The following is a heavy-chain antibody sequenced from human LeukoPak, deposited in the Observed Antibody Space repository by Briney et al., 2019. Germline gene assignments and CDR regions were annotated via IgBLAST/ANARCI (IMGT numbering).Heavy chain of an antibody. CDR3: ARDADFASGWYGGWFDP. D-gene: IGHD6-19*01. Sequence: GGSLRLSCAASGFTFSSYEMNWVRQAPGKGLEWISYITSSGSTVYYADSVKGRFTISRDNAKNSLYLQMNSLRAEDTAVYYCARDADFASGWYGGWFDPWGQGTLVTVSS. CDR1: GFTFSSYE. J-gene: IGHJ5*02. V-gene: IGHV3-48*03. CDR2: ITSSGSTV.